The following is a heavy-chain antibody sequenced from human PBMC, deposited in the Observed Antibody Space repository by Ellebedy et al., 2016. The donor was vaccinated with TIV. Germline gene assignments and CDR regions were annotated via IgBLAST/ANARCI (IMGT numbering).Heavy chain of an antibody. V-gene: IGHV4-34*01. J-gene: IGHJ4*02. CDR1: GGSFSGHY. CDR3: ARSYDYGAKETDY. Sequence: SETLSLXCAVYGGSFSGHYWSWIRQAPGKALEWIGEIDHSGSANYNPSLKSRVAISVGTSKNQFSLRLNSVTAADTAVYYCARSYDYGAKETDYWGPGTLVTVSS. D-gene: IGHD4-23*01. CDR2: IDHSGSA.